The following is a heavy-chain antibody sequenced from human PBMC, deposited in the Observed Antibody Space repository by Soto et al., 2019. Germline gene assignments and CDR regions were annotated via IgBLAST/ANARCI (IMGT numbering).Heavy chain of an antibody. CDR3: ASSESKPRFDS. CDR1: GFTISSNY. Sequence: EVQLVESGGGLVQPGGSLRLSCAASGFTISSNYMNWVRQAPGKGLEWVSIIYGGGSTYYADSVKGRFTISRDTSKNTLYLQMNSLRAEDTAVYYWASSESKPRFDSWGQGTLVTVSS. CDR2: IYGGGST. D-gene: IGHD1-26*01. J-gene: IGHJ4*02. V-gene: IGHV3-66*01.